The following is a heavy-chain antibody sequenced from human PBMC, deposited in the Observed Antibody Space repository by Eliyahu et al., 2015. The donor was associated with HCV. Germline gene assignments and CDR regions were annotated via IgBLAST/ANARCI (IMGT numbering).Heavy chain of an antibody. V-gene: IGHV4-59*01. CDR3: ASGGGGIAVAGTGGWFDP. D-gene: IGHD6-19*01. CDR2: IHYSGXT. CDR1: GGSITTYY. Sequence: QVQLQESGPRLVQPSETLSLTCTXSGGSITTYYWSWXRQPPGKGXXWIGYIHYSGXTNYNPSLKSRVTISVDTSKNQFSLKLSSVTAADTAVYYCASGGGGIAVAGTGGWFDPWGQGTLVTVSS. J-gene: IGHJ5*02.